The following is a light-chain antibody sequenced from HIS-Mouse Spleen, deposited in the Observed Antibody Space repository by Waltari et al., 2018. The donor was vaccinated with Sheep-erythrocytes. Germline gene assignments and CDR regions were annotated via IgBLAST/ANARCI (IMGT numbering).Light chain of an antibody. Sequence: EIVLTQSPATLSLSPGEIATLPCRASQRVSRYLAWYQQKPGQAPRLLIYDASNRATGIPARFSGSGSGTEFTLTISSLEPEDFAVYYCQQRSNWYTFGQGTKLEIK. CDR1: QRVSRY. V-gene: IGKV3-11*01. CDR2: DAS. CDR3: QQRSNWYT. J-gene: IGKJ2*01.